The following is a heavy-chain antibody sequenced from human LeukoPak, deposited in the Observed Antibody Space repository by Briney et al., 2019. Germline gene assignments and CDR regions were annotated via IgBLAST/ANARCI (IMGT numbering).Heavy chain of an antibody. V-gene: IGHV3-30-3*01. CDR2: ISYDGSNK. D-gene: IGHD3-22*01. CDR3: ARDSREIGVDYYDSSGYHIRPYYFDC. CDR1: GFTFSSYA. Sequence: GGSLRLSCAASGFTFSSYAMHWVRQAPGKGLEWVAVISYDGSNKYYADSVKGRFTISRDNSKNTLYLQMNSLRAEDTAVYYCARDSREIGVDYYDSSGYHIRPYYFDCWGQGTLVTVSS. J-gene: IGHJ4*02.